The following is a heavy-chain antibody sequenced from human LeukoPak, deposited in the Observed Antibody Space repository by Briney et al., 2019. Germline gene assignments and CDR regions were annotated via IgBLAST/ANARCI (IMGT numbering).Heavy chain of an antibody. CDR1: GFTFSGSA. J-gene: IGHJ4*02. D-gene: IGHD2-15*01. CDR2: IRSKANSYAT. CDR3: TRVGYCSGGSCYGYYFDY. V-gene: IGHV3-73*01. Sequence: GGSLRLSCAASGFTFSGSAMHWVRQASGKGLEWVGRIRSKANSYATAYAASVKGRFTISRDDSKNTAYLQMNSLKTEDTAVYYCTRVGYCSGGSCYGYYFDYWGQGTLVTVSS.